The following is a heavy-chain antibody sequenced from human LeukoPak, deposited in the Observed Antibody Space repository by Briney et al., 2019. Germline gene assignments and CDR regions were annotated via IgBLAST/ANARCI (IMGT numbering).Heavy chain of an antibody. D-gene: IGHD6-19*01. V-gene: IGHV3-21*01. J-gene: IGHJ5*02. CDR3: ARDRQWSHWFDP. CDR2: ISSSSSYI. CDR1: GFTFSSYA. Sequence: PGGSLRLSCAASGFTFSSYAMSWVRQALGKGLEWVSSISSSSSYIYYADSVKGRFTISRDNAKNSLYLQMNSLRAEDTAVYYCARDRQWSHWFDPWGQGTLVTVSS.